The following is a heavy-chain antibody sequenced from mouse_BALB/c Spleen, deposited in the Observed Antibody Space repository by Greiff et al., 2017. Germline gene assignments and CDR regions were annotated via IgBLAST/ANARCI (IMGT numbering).Heavy chain of an antibody. D-gene: IGHD2-2*01. CDR3: ARPSPYGYDWYFDV. Sequence: DVMLVESGGGLVQPGGSRKLSCAASGFTFSSFGMHWVRQAPEKGLEWVAYISSGSSTIYYADTVKGRFTISRDNPKNTLFLQMTSLRSEDTAMYYCARPSPYGYDWYFDVWGAGTTVTVSS. CDR2: ISSGSSTI. CDR1: GFTFSSFG. V-gene: IGHV5-17*02. J-gene: IGHJ1*01.